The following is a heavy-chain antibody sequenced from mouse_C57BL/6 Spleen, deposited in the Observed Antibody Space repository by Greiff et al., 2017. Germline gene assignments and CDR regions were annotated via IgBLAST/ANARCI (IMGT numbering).Heavy chain of an antibody. D-gene: IGHD1-1*01. J-gene: IGHJ3*01. CDR2: IYPRDGST. CDR3: ARRHYGSSYDY. V-gene: IGHV1-85*01. Sequence: QVQLKESGPELVKPGASVKLSCKASGYTFTSYDINWVKQRPGQGLEWIGWIYPRDGSTKYNEKFKGKATLTVDTSSSTAYMELHSLTSEDSAVYFCARRHYGSSYDYWGQGTLVTVSA. CDR1: GYTFTSYD.